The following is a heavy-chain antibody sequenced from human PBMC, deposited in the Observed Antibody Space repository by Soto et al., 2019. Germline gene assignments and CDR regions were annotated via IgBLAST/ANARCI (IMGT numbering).Heavy chain of an antibody. D-gene: IGHD3-16*02. CDR3: ARHRASLGDYVWGSYRSDWFDP. Sequence: QLQLQESGPGLVKPSETLSLTCTVSGGSISSSSYYWGWIRQPPGKGLEWIGSIYYSGSTYYNPSLKSRVTISVDPSKNQFSLKLSSVTAADTAVYYCARHRASLGDYVWGSYRSDWFDPWGQGTLVTVSS. CDR1: GGSISSSSYY. V-gene: IGHV4-39*01. J-gene: IGHJ5*02. CDR2: IYYSGST.